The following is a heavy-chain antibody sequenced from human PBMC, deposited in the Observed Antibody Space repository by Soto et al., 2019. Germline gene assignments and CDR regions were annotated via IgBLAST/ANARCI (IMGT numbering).Heavy chain of an antibody. CDR3: ARASTSICGGGNCSRLDSYFDS. V-gene: IGHV1-69*01. D-gene: IGHD2-21*01. J-gene: IGHJ4*03. CDR1: GVTFSTSG. Sequence: QVQLVQSGAEVKKPGSSLKVSCKTSGVTFSTSGISWVRQGPGQGLEWMGGIIPLFGTPKYERKFQGRVSITEYDSANTTYLELSGPSSDETAIYYCARASTSICGGGNCSRLDSYFDSWGQGCQVVDS. CDR2: IIPLFGTP.